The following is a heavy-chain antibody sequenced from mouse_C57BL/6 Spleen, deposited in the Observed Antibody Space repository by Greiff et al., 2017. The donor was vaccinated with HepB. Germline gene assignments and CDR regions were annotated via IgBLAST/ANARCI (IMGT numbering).Heavy chain of an antibody. Sequence: EVQLQESGAELVRPGASVKLSCTASGFNIKDDYMHWVKQRPEQGLEWIGWIDPENGDTEYASKFQGKATITADTSSNTAYLQLSSLTSEDTAVYYCTTALYYYGSSYFDYWGQGTTLTVSS. D-gene: IGHD1-1*01. J-gene: IGHJ2*01. CDR2: IDPENGDT. CDR1: GFNIKDDY. V-gene: IGHV14-4*01. CDR3: TTALYYYGSSYFDY.